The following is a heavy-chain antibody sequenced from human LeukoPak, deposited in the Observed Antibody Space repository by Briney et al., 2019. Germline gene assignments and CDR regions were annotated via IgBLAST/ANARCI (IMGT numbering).Heavy chain of an antibody. D-gene: IGHD2-2*01. CDR3: ARRIYCSGTSCLDY. CDR1: GGSISSGDYY. CDR2: IYDSGST. Sequence: KSSETLSLTCTVSGGSISSGDYYWSWIRQPPGKGLEWIGHIYDSGSTNYNPSLKSRVTISVDTSKNQFSLKLSSVTAADTAVYYCARRIYCSGTSCLDYWGQGTLVTVSS. V-gene: IGHV4-61*08. J-gene: IGHJ4*02.